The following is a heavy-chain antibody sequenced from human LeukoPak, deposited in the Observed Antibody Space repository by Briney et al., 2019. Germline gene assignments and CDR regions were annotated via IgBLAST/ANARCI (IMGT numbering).Heavy chain of an antibody. CDR1: GGSISSSSYY. V-gene: IGHV4-39*01. Sequence: SETLSLTCTVSGGSISSSSYYWGWIRQPPGKGLGWIGSIYYSGSTYYNPSLKSRVTISVDTSKNQFSLKLSSVTAADTAVYYCARYSYDRYMDVWGKGTTVTVSS. CDR3: ARYSYDRYMDV. J-gene: IGHJ6*03. D-gene: IGHD5-18*01. CDR2: IYYSGST.